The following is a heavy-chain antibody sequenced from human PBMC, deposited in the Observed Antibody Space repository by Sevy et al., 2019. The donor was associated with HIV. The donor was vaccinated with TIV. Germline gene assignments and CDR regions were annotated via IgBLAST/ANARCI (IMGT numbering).Heavy chain of an antibody. V-gene: IGHV3-23*01. CDR2: ISGSGGST. CDR1: GFTFSSYA. Sequence: GGSLRLSCAASGFTFSSYAMSWVRQAPWKGLEWVSAISGSGGSTYYADSVKGRFTISRDNSKNTLYLQMNSLRAEDTAVYYCAKDGLGYCSGGSCRTDWYFDLWGRGTLVTVSS. D-gene: IGHD2-15*01. J-gene: IGHJ2*01. CDR3: AKDGLGYCSGGSCRTDWYFDL.